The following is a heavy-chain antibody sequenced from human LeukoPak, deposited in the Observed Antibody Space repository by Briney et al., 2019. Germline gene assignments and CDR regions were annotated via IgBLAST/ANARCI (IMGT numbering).Heavy chain of an antibody. J-gene: IGHJ4*02. CDR2: ISGSGGST. V-gene: IGHV3-23*01. Sequence: GSLRLSCAASGFTFSSYAMSWVRQAPGKGLEWVSAISGSGGSTYYADSVKGRFTISRDNSKNTLYLQMNSLRAEDTAVYYCAKQGSGWLRRFYYFDYWGQGTLVTVSS. CDR1: GFTFSSYA. D-gene: IGHD6-19*01. CDR3: AKQGSGWLRRFYYFDY.